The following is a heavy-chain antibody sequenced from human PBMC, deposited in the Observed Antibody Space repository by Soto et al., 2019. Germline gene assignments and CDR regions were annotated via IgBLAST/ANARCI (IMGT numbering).Heavy chain of an antibody. CDR1: GGSISRGGYS. CDR3: ARGYCSSTSCYIWDNWFDP. CDR2: IYHSGST. D-gene: IGHD2-2*02. Sequence: SETLSLSCAVSGGSISRGGYSWNWIRQPPGKGLEWIGYIYHSGSTYYNPSLKSRVTISVDSSKNQFSLKLSSVTAADTAVYYCARGYCSSTSCYIWDNWFDPWGQGTLVTVSS. J-gene: IGHJ5*02. V-gene: IGHV4-30-2*01.